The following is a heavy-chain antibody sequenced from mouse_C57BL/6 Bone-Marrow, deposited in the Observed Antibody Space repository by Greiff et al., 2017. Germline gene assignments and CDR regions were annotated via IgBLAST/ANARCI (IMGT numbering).Heavy chain of an antibody. CDR3: TTFPLITTVVATDYFDY. Sequence: VQLQQSGAELVRPGASVKLSCTASGFNIKDDYMHWVKQRPEQGLEWIGWIDPENGDTEYASKFQGKATLTADTSSKTAYLQLSSLTSEDTAVYYCTTFPLITTVVATDYFDYWGQGTTLTVSS. D-gene: IGHD1-1*01. V-gene: IGHV14-4*01. J-gene: IGHJ2*01. CDR1: GFNIKDDY. CDR2: IDPENGDT.